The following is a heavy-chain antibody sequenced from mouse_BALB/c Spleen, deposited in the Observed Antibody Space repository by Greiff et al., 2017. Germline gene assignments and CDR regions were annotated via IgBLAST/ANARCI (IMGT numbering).Heavy chain of an antibody. CDR1: GYTFTSYW. V-gene: IGHV1-7*01. CDR3: ARSEGHWYFDV. Sequence: QVQLKESGAELAKPGASVKMSCKASGYTFTSYWMHWVKQRPGQGLEWIGYINPSTGYTEYNQKFKDKATLTADKSSSTAYMQLSSLTSEDSAVYYCARSEGHWYFDVWGAGTTVTVSS. CDR2: INPSTGYT. J-gene: IGHJ1*01.